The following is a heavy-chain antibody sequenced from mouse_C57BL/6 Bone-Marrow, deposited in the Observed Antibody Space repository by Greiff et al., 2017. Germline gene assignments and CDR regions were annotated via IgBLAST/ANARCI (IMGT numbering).Heavy chain of an antibody. V-gene: IGHV1-50*01. CDR1: GYTFTSYW. CDR3: ARIVYGSLPYWHFDD. J-gene: IGHJ1*03. CDR2: IDPSDGYT. Sequence: QVQLQQPGAELVKPGASVKLSCKASGYTFTSYWMQWVKQRPGQGLEWIGEIDPSDGYTNYNQKFKGKATLTVDTSSSTAYMQLSSLTSEDSTVYYGARIVYGSLPYWHFDDWGKGTTVTVSS. D-gene: IGHD1-1*02.